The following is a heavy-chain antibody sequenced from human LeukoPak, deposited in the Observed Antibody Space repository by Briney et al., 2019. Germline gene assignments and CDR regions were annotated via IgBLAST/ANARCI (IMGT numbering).Heavy chain of an antibody. CDR1: GGTFSSYA. J-gene: IGHJ3*02. Sequence: GSSVRVSCKASGGTFSSYAISWVRQAPGQGLEWMGGIIPIFGTANYAQKFQGRVTITTEESTSTAYMELSSLRSEDTAVYYCARETREATVNPHDAFDIWGQGTMVTVSS. D-gene: IGHD4-17*01. CDR2: IIPIFGTA. CDR3: ARETREATVNPHDAFDI. V-gene: IGHV1-69*05.